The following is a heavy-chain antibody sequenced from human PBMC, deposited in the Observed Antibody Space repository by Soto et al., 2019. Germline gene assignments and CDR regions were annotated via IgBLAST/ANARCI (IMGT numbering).Heavy chain of an antibody. J-gene: IGHJ5*02. Sequence: QVQLVQSGAEVKKPGASVKVSCKASGYTFTSYYMHWVRQAPGQGLEWMGIINPSGGSTSYAQKFRGRVTMTRDTSTSTVYMELVILRAENTAVYYCARDRATVTGWFDPWGQGTLVTVSS. V-gene: IGHV1-46*01. CDR1: GYTFTSYY. CDR3: ARDRATVTGWFDP. CDR2: INPSGGST. D-gene: IGHD4-17*01.